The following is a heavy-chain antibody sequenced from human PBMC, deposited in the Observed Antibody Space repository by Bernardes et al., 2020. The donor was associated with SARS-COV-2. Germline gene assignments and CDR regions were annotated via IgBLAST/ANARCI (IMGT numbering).Heavy chain of an antibody. CDR2: INSDGSGT. Sequence: GGSLRLSCAASGFTLSMYWMHWVRQVPGKGLVWVSHINSDGSGTSYADSVKGRFTSSRDNAKNTLHLQMHSLRAEDSAVYFCARDSSVEFDYWGRGTLVTVSS. V-gene: IGHV3-74*01. CDR3: ARDSSVEFDY. J-gene: IGHJ4*02. CDR1: GFTLSMYW.